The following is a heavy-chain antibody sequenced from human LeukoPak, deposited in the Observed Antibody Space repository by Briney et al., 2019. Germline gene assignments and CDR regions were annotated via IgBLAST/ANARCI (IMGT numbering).Heavy chain of an antibody. V-gene: IGHV1-2*02. J-gene: IGHJ4*02. CDR3: ARGGMGIQLWPFDF. CDR2: INPNSGDT. D-gene: IGHD5-18*01. Sequence: ASVKVSCKASGYTFTGYYMHWVRQAPGQGLEWMGWINPNSGDTKYSQKFQGRVTMTRDTSISTAYMDLSSLRSEDTAVYFCARGGMGIQLWPFDFWGQGTLVTVSS. CDR1: GYTFTGYY.